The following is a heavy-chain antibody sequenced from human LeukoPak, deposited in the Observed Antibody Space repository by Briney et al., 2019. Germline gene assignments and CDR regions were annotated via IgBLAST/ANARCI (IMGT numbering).Heavy chain of an antibody. CDR1: GFTFSSYA. Sequence: PGGSLRLSCAASGFTFSSYAMHCVRQAPGKGLEWVAVISYDGSNKYYADSVKGRFTISRDNSKNTLYLQMNSLRAEDTAVYYCAKDPRNSRYYYMDVWGKGTTDTVSS. CDR3: AKDPRNSRYYYMDV. V-gene: IGHV3-30-3*01. CDR2: ISYDGSNK. D-gene: IGHD1/OR15-1a*01. J-gene: IGHJ6*03.